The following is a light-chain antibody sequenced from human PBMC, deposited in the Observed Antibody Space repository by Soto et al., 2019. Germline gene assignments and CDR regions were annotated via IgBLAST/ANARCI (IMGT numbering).Light chain of an antibody. CDR2: GAS. Sequence: EVVMTQSPATLSVSPGERATLSCRASQSVNANLAWYQQKPGQAPRLLIHGASNRATGIPARFSGSGFWTEFILTDSRLQSEDFAVYYCPQYNTWLWTFGQGTKVEIK. CDR1: QSVNAN. CDR3: PQYNTWLWT. J-gene: IGKJ1*01. V-gene: IGKV3-15*01.